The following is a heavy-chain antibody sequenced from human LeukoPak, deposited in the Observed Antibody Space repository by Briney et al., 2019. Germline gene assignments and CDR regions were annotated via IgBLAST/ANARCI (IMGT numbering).Heavy chain of an antibody. J-gene: IGHJ4*02. Sequence: SETLSLTCTVSGGSISSSSHYWGWTRQPPGKGLEWIGSIYYSGSTNYNPSLKSRVTMSVDTSKNQFSLKLSSVTAADTAAYYCARDYYDSSGYYFDYWGQGTLVTVSS. CDR3: ARDYYDSSGYYFDY. D-gene: IGHD3-22*01. CDR1: GGSISSSSHY. CDR2: IYYSGST. V-gene: IGHV4-39*07.